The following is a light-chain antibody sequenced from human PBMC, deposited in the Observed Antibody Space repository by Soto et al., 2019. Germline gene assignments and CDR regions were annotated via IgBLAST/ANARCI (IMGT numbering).Light chain of an antibody. J-gene: IGKJ1*01. Sequence: DIQMTQSPSSLSASVGDRVTTTCRASQSISSYLNWYQQKPGKAPKLLIYAASSLQSGVLSRFSGSGSGTDFTLTISSLQPEDFATYYCQQSYSTSWSFGQGTKVDIK. V-gene: IGKV1-39*01. CDR1: QSISSY. CDR3: QQSYSTSWS. CDR2: AAS.